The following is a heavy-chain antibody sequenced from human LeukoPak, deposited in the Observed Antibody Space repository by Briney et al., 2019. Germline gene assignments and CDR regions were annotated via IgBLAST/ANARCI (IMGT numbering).Heavy chain of an antibody. V-gene: IGHV5-51*01. J-gene: IGHJ3*02. CDR1: GYSFTSYW. Sequence: GESLKISCKGSGYSFTSYWIGWVRQMPGKGLEWMGIIYPGDSDTRYSPSFQGQVTISADKSISTAYLQWSSLKASDTAMYYCARTQGIAAAGLDAFDIWGQGTMVTVSS. D-gene: IGHD6-13*01. CDR3: ARTQGIAAAGLDAFDI. CDR2: IYPGDSDT.